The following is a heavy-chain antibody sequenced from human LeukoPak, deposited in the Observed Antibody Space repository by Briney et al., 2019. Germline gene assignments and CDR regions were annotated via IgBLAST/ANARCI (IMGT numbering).Heavy chain of an antibody. CDR1: GFTFSNYA. CDR2: ICGSGDST. J-gene: IGHJ5*02. D-gene: IGHD2-21*02. CDR3: AKGNGVDCYSGADL. V-gene: IGHV3-23*01. Sequence: GGSLRLSCAASGFTFSNYAMTWVRQAPGKGLEWVSVICGSGDSTYYADSVKGRFTISRDNSKNTLYLQMHSLRAEDAALYYCAKGNGVDCYSGADLWGQGTLVTVSS.